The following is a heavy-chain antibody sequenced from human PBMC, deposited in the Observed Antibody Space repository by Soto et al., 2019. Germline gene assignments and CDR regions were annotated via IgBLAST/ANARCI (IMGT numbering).Heavy chain of an antibody. CDR3: AKDYSWNYGHWFDP. CDR2: ISYDGSNK. D-gene: IGHD1-7*01. J-gene: IGHJ5*02. CDR1: GFTFSSYG. Sequence: ESGGGVVQPGRSLRLSCAASGFTFSSYGMHWVRQAPGKGLEWVAVISYDGSNKYYADSVKGRFTISRDNSKNTLYLQMNSLRAEDTAVYYCAKDYSWNYGHWFDPWGQGTLVTVSS. V-gene: IGHV3-30*18.